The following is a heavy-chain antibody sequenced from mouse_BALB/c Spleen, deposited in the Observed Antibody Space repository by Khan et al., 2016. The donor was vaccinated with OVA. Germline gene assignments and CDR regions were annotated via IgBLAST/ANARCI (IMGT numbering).Heavy chain of an antibody. V-gene: IGHV5-17*02. CDR1: GFTFSSYG. CDR3: ATSYFYGYYFDY. Sequence: EVKVEESGGGLVQPGGSRKLSCTASGFTFSSYGMHWVRQAPEKGLEWVAYISGDSSTIYYADTVKGRFTISRANPKNTLFLQMTSLMSEDTARYYCATSYFYGYYFDYWGPGTTPTVSS. J-gene: IGHJ2*01. D-gene: IGHD1-1*01. CDR2: ISGDSSTI.